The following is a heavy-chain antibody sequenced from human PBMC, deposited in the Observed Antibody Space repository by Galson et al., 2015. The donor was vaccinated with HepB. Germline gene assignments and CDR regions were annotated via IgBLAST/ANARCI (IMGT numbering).Heavy chain of an antibody. CDR2: IVPVLGVE. CDR1: GGTFSRYA. J-gene: IGHJ6*02. Sequence: SVKVSCKAPGGTFSRYAISWVRQAHGQGLEWMGRIVPVLGVEDYAPKFQGRATISVDKSTSTVYMELSGLMSEDTAIYYCARDRPRTISGVIRPPVWGGMDVWGQGTTVTVSS. CDR3: ARDRPRTISGVIRPPVWGGMDV. D-gene: IGHD3-3*01. V-gene: IGHV1-69*04.